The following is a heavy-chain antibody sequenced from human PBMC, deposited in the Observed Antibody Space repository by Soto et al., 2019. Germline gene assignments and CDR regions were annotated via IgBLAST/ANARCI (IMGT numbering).Heavy chain of an antibody. J-gene: IGHJ5*02. Sequence: QVQLVESGGGVVQPGRSLRLSCAASGFTFSSYGMHWVRQAPGRGLEWVAVISYGGSNKYYADSVKGRFTISRDNSKNQLYLQINNLRPEDTALYSCAKENCISTSCYRLYNWFDPWGQGTLVTVSS. CDR2: ISYGGSNK. CDR3: AKENCISTSCYRLYNWFDP. CDR1: GFTFSSYG. V-gene: IGHV3-30*18. D-gene: IGHD2-2*01.